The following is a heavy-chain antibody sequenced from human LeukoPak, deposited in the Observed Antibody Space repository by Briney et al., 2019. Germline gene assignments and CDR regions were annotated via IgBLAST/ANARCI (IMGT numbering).Heavy chain of an antibody. J-gene: IGHJ4*02. D-gene: IGHD3-16*02. CDR1: GYTFTGYY. V-gene: IGHV1-2*02. CDR3: ARGFGRYRQVGGDRFFDY. CDR2: INPNSGGT. Sequence: ASVKVSCKASGYTFTGYYMHRVRQAPGQGLEWMGWINPNSGGTNYAQKFQGRVTMTRDTSISTAYMELSRLRSDDTAVYYCARGFGRYRQVGGDRFFDYWGQGTLVTVSS.